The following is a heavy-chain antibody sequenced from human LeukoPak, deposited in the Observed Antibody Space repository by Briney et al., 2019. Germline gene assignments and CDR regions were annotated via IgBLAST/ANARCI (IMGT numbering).Heavy chain of an antibody. J-gene: IGHJ4*02. D-gene: IGHD6-13*01. Sequence: ASVKVSCKASGYTFTSYDINWVRQATGQGLEWMGWMNPNSGNTGYAQKFQGRVTMTRNTSISTAYMELSSLRSEDTAVYYCARADSSNWSILDYWGQGTLVTVSS. CDR3: ARADSSNWSILDY. V-gene: IGHV1-8*01. CDR2: MNPNSGNT. CDR1: GYTFTSYD.